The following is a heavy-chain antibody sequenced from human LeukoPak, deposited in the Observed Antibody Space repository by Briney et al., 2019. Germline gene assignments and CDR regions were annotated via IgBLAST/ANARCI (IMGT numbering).Heavy chain of an antibody. D-gene: IGHD3-22*01. Sequence: PGGPLRLSCAASGFTFSSYGMHWVRQAPGKGLEWVAVISYDGSNKYYADSVKGRLTISRDNSKNTVYLQMNSLRAEDTPVYYCAKGFAYYYDSSGYQIDYWGQGTLVTVSS. CDR3: AKGFAYYYDSSGYQIDY. V-gene: IGHV3-30*18. CDR2: ISYDGSNK. CDR1: GFTFSSYG. J-gene: IGHJ4*02.